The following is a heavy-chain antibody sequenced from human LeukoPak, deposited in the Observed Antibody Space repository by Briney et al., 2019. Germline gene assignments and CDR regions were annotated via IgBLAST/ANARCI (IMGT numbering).Heavy chain of an antibody. CDR1: GGSISSYY. CDR2: IYYSGST. CDR3: ARYIVSYPHDAFDI. D-gene: IGHD1-26*01. Sequence: SETLSLTCTVSGGSISSYYWSWIRQPPGKGLEWIGYIYYSGSTSYNPSLKSRVTISVDTSKKQISLKLSSVTAADTAFYYCARYIVSYPHDAFDIWGQGTMVTVSS. V-gene: IGHV4-59*01. J-gene: IGHJ3*02.